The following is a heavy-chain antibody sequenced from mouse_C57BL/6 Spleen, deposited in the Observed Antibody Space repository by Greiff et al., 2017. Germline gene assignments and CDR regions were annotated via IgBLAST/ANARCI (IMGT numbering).Heavy chain of an antibody. CDR1: GYTFTSYW. CDR2: IDPSDSYT. J-gene: IGHJ2*01. D-gene: IGHD3-2*02. V-gene: IGHV1-69*01. Sequence: QVQLQQPGAELVMPGASVKLSCKASGYTFTSYWMHWVKQRPGQGLEWIGEIDPSDSYTNYNQKFKGKSTLTVDKSSSTAYMQLGSLTSEDSAVYYCARGGTAQATDYWGQGTTLTVSS. CDR3: ARGGTAQATDY.